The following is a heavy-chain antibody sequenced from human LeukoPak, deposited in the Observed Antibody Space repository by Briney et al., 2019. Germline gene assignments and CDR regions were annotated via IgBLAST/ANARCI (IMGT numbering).Heavy chain of an antibody. CDR1: GFTFDDYG. V-gene: IGHV3-20*04. J-gene: IGHJ5*02. CDR3: AKDQREGGFDP. D-gene: IGHD2-2*01. CDR2: INWNGDST. Sequence: GGSLRLSCAASGFTFDDYGMSWVRQASGKGLEWVSGINWNGDSTDYADSVKGRFTISRDNSKNTLYLQMNSLRAEDTAVYYCAKDQREGGFDPWGQGTLVTVSS.